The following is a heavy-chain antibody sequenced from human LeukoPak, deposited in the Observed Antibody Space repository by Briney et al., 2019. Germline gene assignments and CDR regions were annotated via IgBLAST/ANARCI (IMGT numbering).Heavy chain of an antibody. D-gene: IGHD6-13*01. CDR1: GCSISSYY. J-gene: IGHJ5*02. V-gene: IGHV4-59*12. CDR2: IYYSGST. CDR3: ARRLRQQLFRWFYP. Sequence: SETLSLTCTVSGCSISSYYWSWLRQPPGKGLEGIGYIYYSGSTNYNPPLKSRVTISVDTSKNQFSLKLSSVTAADTAVYYCARRLRQQLFRWFYPWGPRTLGTVSS.